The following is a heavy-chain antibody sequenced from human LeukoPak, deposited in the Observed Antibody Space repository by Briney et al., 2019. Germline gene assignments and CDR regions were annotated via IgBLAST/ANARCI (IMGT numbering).Heavy chain of an antibody. J-gene: IGHJ5*02. CDR2: VNQSGGS. CDR3: AVRLTTGRLGTATTWFDP. Sequence: PSETLSLTCAVYGESFDSFYWNWVRRAPGKGLEWLGEVNQSGGSDYNPALESRVAISADASKRQFSLKLISVTAADTAVYYCAVRLTTGRLGTATTWFDPWGQGTLVSVSS. D-gene: IGHD1-1*01. CDR1: GESFDSFY. V-gene: IGHV4-34*01.